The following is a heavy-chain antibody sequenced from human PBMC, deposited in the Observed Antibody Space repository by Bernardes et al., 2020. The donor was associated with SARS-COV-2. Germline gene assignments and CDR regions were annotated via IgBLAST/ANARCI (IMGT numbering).Heavy chain of an antibody. CDR2: IKMKVDGETT. J-gene: IGHJ4*02. V-gene: IGHV3-15*07. Sequence: GGSLRLSCAASGFTFTDAWMQWVRQAPGKGLEWVGRIKMKVDGETTDYAAPVHGRFTISRDDSKDMLYLQMNSLKIEDTAVYSCATAGYTSPFDYWGRGTLVTVSS. CDR3: ATAGYTSPFDY. D-gene: IGHD6-13*01. CDR1: GFTFTDAW.